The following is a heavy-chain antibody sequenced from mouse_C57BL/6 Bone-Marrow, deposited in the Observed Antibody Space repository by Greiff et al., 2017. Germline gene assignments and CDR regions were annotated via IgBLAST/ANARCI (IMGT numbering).Heavy chain of an antibody. Sequence: LEESGPELVKPGASVKISCKASGYSFTDYNMNWVKQSNGKSLEWIGVINPNYGTTSYNQKFKGKATLTVDQSSSTAYMQLNSLTSEDSAVYYCARPIYDAIYYYAMDYWGQGTSVTVSS. V-gene: IGHV1-39*01. CDR2: INPNYGTT. CDR3: ARPIYDAIYYYAMDY. CDR1: GYSFTDYN. D-gene: IGHD2-3*01. J-gene: IGHJ4*01.